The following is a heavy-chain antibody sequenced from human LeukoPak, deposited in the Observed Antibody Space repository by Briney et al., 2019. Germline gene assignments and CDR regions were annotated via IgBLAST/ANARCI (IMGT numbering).Heavy chain of an antibody. V-gene: IGHV4-59*01. CDR1: GGSISSYY. D-gene: IGHD3-10*01. Sequence: PSETLSLTCTVSGGSISSYYWSWIRQPPGKGLEWIGYIYYSGSTNYNPSLTGRVTISVDTSTNQFSLQRSSVTAADTAVYYWAGGVLWFGESIDYWGQGTLVTVSS. CDR3: AGGVLWFGESIDY. J-gene: IGHJ4*02. CDR2: IYYSGST.